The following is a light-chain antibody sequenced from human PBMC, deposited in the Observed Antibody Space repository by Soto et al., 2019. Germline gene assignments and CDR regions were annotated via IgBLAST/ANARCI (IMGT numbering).Light chain of an antibody. CDR3: CSYAGSSTSPYV. V-gene: IGLV2-23*01. CDR1: SSDVGSYNL. CDR2: EGS. J-gene: IGLJ1*01. Sequence: QSVLTQPASVSGSPGQSITISCTGTSSDVGSYNLVSWYQQHPGKAPKLMIYEGSKRPSGVSNRFSGSKSGNTASLTISGLQAEDEADYYCCSYAGSSTSPYVFGTGTMLTVL.